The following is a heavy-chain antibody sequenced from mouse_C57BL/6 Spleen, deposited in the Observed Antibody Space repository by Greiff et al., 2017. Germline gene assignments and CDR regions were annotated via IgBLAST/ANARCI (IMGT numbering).Heavy chain of an antibody. D-gene: IGHD2-2*01. CDR3: AAIYYGYDDAMDY. CDR1: GYSITSGYY. V-gene: IGHV3-6*01. J-gene: IGHJ4*01. CDR2: ISYDGSN. Sequence: EVQLKESGPGLVKPSQSLSLTCSVTGYSITSGYYWNWIRQFPGNKLEWMGYISYDGSNNYNPSLKNRISITRDTSKNQFFLKLNSVTTEDTATYYCAAIYYGYDDAMDYWGQGTSVTVSS.